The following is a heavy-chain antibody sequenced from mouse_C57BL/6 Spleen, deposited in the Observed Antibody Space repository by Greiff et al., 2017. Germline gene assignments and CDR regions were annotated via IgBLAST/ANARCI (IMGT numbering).Heavy chain of an antibody. CDR2: INPYNGGT. J-gene: IGHJ2*01. Sequence: EVHLVESGPVLVKPGASVKMSCKASGYTFTDYYMNWVKQSHGKSLEWIGVINPYNGGTSYNQKFKGKATLTVDKSSSTAYMELNSLTSEDSAVYYCAPYYDYDGDFDYWGQGTTLTVSS. D-gene: IGHD2-4*01. CDR3: APYYDYDGDFDY. V-gene: IGHV1-19*01. CDR1: GYTFTDYY.